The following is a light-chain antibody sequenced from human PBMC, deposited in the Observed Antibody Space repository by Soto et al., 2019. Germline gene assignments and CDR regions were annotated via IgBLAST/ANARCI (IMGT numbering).Light chain of an antibody. CDR2: GAS. CDR3: QQYGRSPPSWT. J-gene: IGKJ1*01. Sequence: ETVLTQSPGTLSLSPGERATLSCRAIQSVSSSDSAWYQQKPGQAPRLLIYGASRRATGIPDRFSGSGSGTDFTLTISRLEPEDFAVYYCQQYGRSPPSWTFGQGTKVEIK. CDR1: QSVSSSD. V-gene: IGKV3-20*01.